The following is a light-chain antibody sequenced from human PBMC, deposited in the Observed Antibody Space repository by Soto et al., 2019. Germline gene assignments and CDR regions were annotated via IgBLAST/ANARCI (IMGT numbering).Light chain of an antibody. CDR3: SSYTSSSTLDVV. CDR1: SSDVGGYNY. Sequence: QSALTQPASVSGSPGQSITISCTGTSSDVGGYNYVSWYQQHPGKAPKLMIYDVSNRPSGVSNRFSGSKSGNTASLTISGLQAEDDADYYCSSYTSSSTLDVVFGGGPKLTVL. V-gene: IGLV2-14*01. J-gene: IGLJ2*01. CDR2: DVS.